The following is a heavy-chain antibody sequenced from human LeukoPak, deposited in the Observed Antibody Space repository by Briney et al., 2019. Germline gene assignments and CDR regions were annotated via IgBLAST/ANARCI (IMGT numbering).Heavy chain of an antibody. Sequence: PSETLSLTCTVSGGSISSSSYYWGWIRQPPGKGLEWIGSIYYSGSTYYNPSLKSRVTISVDTSKNQFSLKLSSVTAADTAVYYCARDREHFHWGQGTLVTVSS. D-gene: IGHD3-3*02. CDR2: IYYSGST. V-gene: IGHV4-39*02. J-gene: IGHJ4*02. CDR3: ARDREHFH. CDR1: GGSISSSSYY.